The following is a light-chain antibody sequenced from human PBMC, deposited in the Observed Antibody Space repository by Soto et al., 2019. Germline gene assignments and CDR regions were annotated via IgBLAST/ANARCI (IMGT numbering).Light chain of an antibody. CDR2: YDD. CDR3: AAWDDSLDGVV. V-gene: IGLV1-36*01. Sequence: QSVLTQPPSVSGAPRQRVTISCSGGSSNIGNNAVNWYQQFPGKAPKLLVYYDDLLPSGVSDRFSGSKSGTSASLAISGLQSEDEADYYCAAWDDSLDGVVFGGGTKPTVL. CDR1: SSNIGNNA. J-gene: IGLJ2*01.